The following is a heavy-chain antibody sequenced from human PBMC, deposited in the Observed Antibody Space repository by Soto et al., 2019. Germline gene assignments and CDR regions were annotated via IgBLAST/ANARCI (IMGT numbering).Heavy chain of an antibody. Sequence: EVQLVESGGGLVQPGVSLILSCAASGFTISSYWMHWDRQAPGKGLLWVARINNDGSSTSYADSVKGRFTISRDNAKSTLYLEMSSLRAEDTAGYYGATDPLLIGVTDYSLDVWGQGTTVTVSS. CDR3: ATDPLLIGVTDYSLDV. V-gene: IGHV3-74*01. CDR1: GFTISSYW. D-gene: IGHD3-10*01. J-gene: IGHJ6*02. CDR2: INNDGSST.